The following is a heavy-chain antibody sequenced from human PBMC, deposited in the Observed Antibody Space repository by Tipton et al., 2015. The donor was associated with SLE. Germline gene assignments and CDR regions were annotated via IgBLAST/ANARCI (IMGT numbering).Heavy chain of an antibody. CDR2: INHVGST. Sequence: TLSLTCAVYGGSFSAYYWSWIRQPPGKGLEWIGEINHVGSTNDNPSLRSRVTISVDTSKNQFSLRLSSVAAADTAVYYCARGPGSQSGEAFDIWGQGTMVTVSS. CDR1: GGSFSAYY. D-gene: IGHD1-26*01. J-gene: IGHJ3*02. CDR3: ARGPGSQSGEAFDI. V-gene: IGHV4-34*01.